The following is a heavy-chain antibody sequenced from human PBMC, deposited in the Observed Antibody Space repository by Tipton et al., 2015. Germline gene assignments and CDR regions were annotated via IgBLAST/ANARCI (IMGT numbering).Heavy chain of an antibody. Sequence: TLSLTCTVSGDSISSGGYYWSWSRQYPGKGLEWLGDSYYSGSTYYNPSLKSRVTVSVDTSKNQFSLKLTSLTAADTAVYYCATRIYGVYSIDVWGQGTSVTVSS. D-gene: IGHD4-17*01. CDR3: ATRIYGVYSIDV. V-gene: IGHV4-31*03. J-gene: IGHJ6*02. CDR1: GDSISSGGYY. CDR2: SYYSGST.